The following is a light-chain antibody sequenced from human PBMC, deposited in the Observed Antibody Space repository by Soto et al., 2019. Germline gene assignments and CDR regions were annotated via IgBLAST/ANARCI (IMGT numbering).Light chain of an antibody. J-gene: IGKJ2*01. Sequence: EIVLTQSPGTLSLSPGERATLSCRASQSVSSSYFAWYQQKPGQAPRLLIDGASSRATGIPDRFSGSGSGTDFTLTISRLEPEDFAVYFCQQYGNSPPNTFGQGTKVEIK. V-gene: IGKV3-20*01. CDR3: QQYGNSPPNT. CDR1: QSVSSSY. CDR2: GAS.